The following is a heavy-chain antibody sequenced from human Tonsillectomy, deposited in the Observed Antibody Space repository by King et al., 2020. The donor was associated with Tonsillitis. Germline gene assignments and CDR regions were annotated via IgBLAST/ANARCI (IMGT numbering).Heavy chain of an antibody. CDR2: INPHSGGT. D-gene: IGHD2-15*01. CDR1: GYTFTGYY. V-gene: IGHV1-2*02. J-gene: IGHJ5*02. CDR3: ARDSSLGPRGTNWFDP. Sequence: QLVQSGAEVKKPGASVKVSCKASGYTFTGYYMHWVRQAPGQGLEWMGWINPHSGGTNYAQKFQGRVTMTRDTSISTAYMELSRLRSDDTAVYYCARDSSLGPRGTNWFDPWGQGTLVTVSS.